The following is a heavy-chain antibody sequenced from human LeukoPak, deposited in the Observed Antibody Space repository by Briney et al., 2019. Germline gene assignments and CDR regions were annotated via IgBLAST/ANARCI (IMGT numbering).Heavy chain of an antibody. Sequence: GASVKVSCKASGYTFTSYAMNWVRQAPGQGLEWMGWISPYNANTNYAQKFQGRVTMTTDISTSTAYMELRSLRSDDTAVYYCSRDDDFWNSYHGAFDIWGQGAMVTVSS. D-gene: IGHD3-3*01. V-gene: IGHV1-18*01. CDR3: SRDDDFWNSYHGAFDI. CDR2: ISPYNANT. J-gene: IGHJ3*02. CDR1: GYTFTSYA.